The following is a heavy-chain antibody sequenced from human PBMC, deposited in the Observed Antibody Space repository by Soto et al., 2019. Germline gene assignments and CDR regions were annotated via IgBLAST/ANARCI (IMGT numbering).Heavy chain of an antibody. J-gene: IGHJ4*02. D-gene: IGHD1-26*01. CDR3: ARRIVGATLFDY. CDR1: GGTFSSYA. V-gene: IGHV1-69*06. Sequence: QVQLVQSGAEVKKPGSSVKVSCKASGGTFSSYAISWVRQAPGQGLEWMGGIIPIFGTANYGQKFQGRVKITADKSTRTAYMELSSLRAEDKAVYYCARRIVGATLFDYWGQGTMVTVSS. CDR2: IIPIFGTA.